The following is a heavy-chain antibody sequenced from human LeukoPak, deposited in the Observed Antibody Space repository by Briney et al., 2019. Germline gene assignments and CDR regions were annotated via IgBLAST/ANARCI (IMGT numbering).Heavy chain of an antibody. D-gene: IGHD6-19*01. CDR3: ARELPLSIAVAGTVWFDP. Sequence: GASVKVSCKASGYTFTGYYMHWVRQAPGQGLEWMGRINPNSGGTNYAQKFQGRVTMTRDTSISTAYMELSGLRSDDTAVYYCARELPLSIAVAGTVWFDPWGQGTLVTVSS. V-gene: IGHV1-2*06. J-gene: IGHJ5*02. CDR1: GYTFTGYY. CDR2: INPNSGGT.